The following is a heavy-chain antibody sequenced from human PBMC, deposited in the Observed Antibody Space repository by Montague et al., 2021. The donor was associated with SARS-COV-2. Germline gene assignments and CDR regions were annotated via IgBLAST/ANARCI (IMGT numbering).Heavy chain of an antibody. Sequence: SETLSLTCTVSSASINAYYWTWIRQPPGKGLEYIGFTYYSGSANYNPSLKSRVTISVDKSKNQFSLTLTSATAADTAMYYCARLAPERHCSVATCSPHWGQGILVTVSS. J-gene: IGHJ4*02. D-gene: IGHD2-2*01. CDR2: TYYSGSA. CDR1: SASINAYY. CDR3: ARLAPERHCSVATCSPH. V-gene: IGHV4-59*01.